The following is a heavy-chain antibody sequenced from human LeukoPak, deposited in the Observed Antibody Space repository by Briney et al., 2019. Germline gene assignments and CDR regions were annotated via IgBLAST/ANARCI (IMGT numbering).Heavy chain of an antibody. J-gene: IGHJ4*02. D-gene: IGHD3-10*01. CDR3: ARVPRPYYYGSGSYDY. V-gene: IGHV4-59*08. Sequence: SETLSLTCTVSGGSISSYYWSWSRQPPGKGLEWIGCIYYSGSTNYNPSLKSRVTISVDTSKNQFSLKLSSVTAADTAVYYCARVPRPYYYGSGSYDYWGQGTLVTVSS. CDR2: IYYSGST. CDR1: GGSISSYY.